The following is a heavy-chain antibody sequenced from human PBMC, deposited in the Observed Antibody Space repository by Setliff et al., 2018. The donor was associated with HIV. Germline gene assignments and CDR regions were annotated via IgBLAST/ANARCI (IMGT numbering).Heavy chain of an antibody. Sequence: LRLSCAASGFTFSDYYMSWIRQSPGKGLEWIGYIHYSGSTYFNPSLKSRVSISTDTSKNQFSLKLTSVTAADTAVYYCASRDTSRYFDDYWGQGTLVTVSS. J-gene: IGHJ4*02. D-gene: IGHD3-22*01. CDR3: ASRDTSRYFDDY. CDR1: GFTFSDYY. V-gene: IGHV4-30-4*08. CDR2: IHYSGST.